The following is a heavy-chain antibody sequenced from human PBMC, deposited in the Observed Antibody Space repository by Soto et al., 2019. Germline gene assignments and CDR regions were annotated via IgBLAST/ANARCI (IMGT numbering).Heavy chain of an antibody. D-gene: IGHD1-26*01. J-gene: IGHJ4*01. Sequence: EVQLVESGGGLVQPGGSLRLSCAAFGFTLSGYSVNWVRQAPGKGLECVAYISSGGDTIYYADFVKGRFTVSRDNAGDSLFLKMNSLTEEDTAFYYCARVLGATDYFDFWGHGTLVTVSS. CDR2: ISSGGDTI. CDR3: ARVLGATDYFDF. V-gene: IGHV3-48*02. CDR1: GFTLSGYS.